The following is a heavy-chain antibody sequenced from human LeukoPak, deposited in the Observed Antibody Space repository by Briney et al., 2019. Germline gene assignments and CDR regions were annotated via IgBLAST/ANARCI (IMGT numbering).Heavy chain of an antibody. D-gene: IGHD1-20*01. V-gene: IGHV3-48*04. CDR3: ARDHNWAFDY. Sequence: GGSLRLSCAASGFIFSSYSMKWVRQARGRGREGISYICLASGVTSYADSVNGPFPISRDTATNSLYLHMHSLRAEDTAFYYCARDHNWAFDYWGQGALVTVSS. J-gene: IGHJ4*02. CDR2: ICLASGVT. CDR1: GFIFSSYS.